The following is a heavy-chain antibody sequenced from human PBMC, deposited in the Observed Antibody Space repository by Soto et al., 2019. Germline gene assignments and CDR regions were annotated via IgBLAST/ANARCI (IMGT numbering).Heavy chain of an antibody. CDR1: GFTFSSYG. Sequence: QVQLVESGGGVVQPGRSLRLSCAASGFTFSSYGMHWVRQAPGKGLEWVAVIWYDGSNKYYADSVKGRFTISRDNSKNTLYLQMNSLRAEGTAVYYCARDMDPFTIFGVVGGVWFDPWGQGTLVTVSS. D-gene: IGHD3-3*01. CDR2: IWYDGSNK. J-gene: IGHJ5*02. V-gene: IGHV3-33*01. CDR3: ARDMDPFTIFGVVGGVWFDP.